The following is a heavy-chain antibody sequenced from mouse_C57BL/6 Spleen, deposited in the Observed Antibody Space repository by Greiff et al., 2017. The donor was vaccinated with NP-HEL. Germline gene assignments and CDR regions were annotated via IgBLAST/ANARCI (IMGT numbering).Heavy chain of an antibody. J-gene: IGHJ4*01. V-gene: IGHV2-9-1*01. CDR3: ARKRGVYDYDGGAMDY. Sequence: VKLVGSGPGLVAPSQSLSITCTVSGFSLTSYAISWVRQPPGKGLEWLGVIWTGGGTNYNSALKSRLSISKDNSKSQVFLKMNSLQTDDTARYYCARKRGVYDYDGGAMDYWGQGTSVTVSS. CDR2: IWTGGGT. D-gene: IGHD2-4*01. CDR1: GFSLTSYA.